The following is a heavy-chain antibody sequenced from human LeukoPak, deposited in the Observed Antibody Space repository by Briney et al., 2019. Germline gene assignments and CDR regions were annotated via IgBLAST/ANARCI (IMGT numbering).Heavy chain of an antibody. Sequence: GGSLRLSCAASAFTFSRSAMSWVRQAPGKGLEWVSVISGGGGITNYADSVKGRFTISRDNSKNTLFLQMNSLRAEDTAVYYCAKRVLDYWGQGTLVSVSS. J-gene: IGHJ4*02. CDR3: AKRVLDY. CDR1: AFTFSRSA. D-gene: IGHD3-10*01. CDR2: ISGGGGIT. V-gene: IGHV3-23*01.